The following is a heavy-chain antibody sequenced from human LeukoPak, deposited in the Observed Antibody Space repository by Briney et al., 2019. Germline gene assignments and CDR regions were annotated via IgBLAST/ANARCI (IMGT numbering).Heavy chain of an antibody. D-gene: IGHD2-15*01. CDR3: ARDVPQGIVVVVAATQGIDY. CDR2: INPSGGST. J-gene: IGHJ4*02. V-gene: IGHV1-46*01. Sequence: ASVKVSGKASGYTFTGYYMHWVRQAPGQGLEWMGWINPSGGSTSYAQKFQGRVTMTRDTSTSTVYMELSSLRSEDTAVYYCARDVPQGIVVVVAATQGIDYWGQGTLVTVSS. CDR1: GYTFTGYY.